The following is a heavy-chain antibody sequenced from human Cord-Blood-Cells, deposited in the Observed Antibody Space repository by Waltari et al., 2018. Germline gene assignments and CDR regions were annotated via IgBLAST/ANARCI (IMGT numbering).Heavy chain of an antibody. Sequence: QVQLQESGPGLVTPSETLSLTCTVPGGSISSHYWSWIRQPPGKGLEWIGYIYYSGSTNYNPSLKSRVTISVDTSKNQFSLKLSSVTAADTAVYYCARTNNWNYVDYWGQGTLVTVSS. J-gene: IGHJ4*02. D-gene: IGHD1-20*01. CDR1: GGSISSHY. CDR3: ARTNNWNYVDY. V-gene: IGHV4-59*11. CDR2: IYYSGST.